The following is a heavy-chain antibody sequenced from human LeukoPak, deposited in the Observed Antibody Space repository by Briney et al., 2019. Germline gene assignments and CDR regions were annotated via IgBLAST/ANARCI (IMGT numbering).Heavy chain of an antibody. J-gene: IGHJ4*02. D-gene: IGHD5-24*01. Sequence: PGGSLRLSCAASGFTFSSYAMSWVRQAPGKGLEWASTIGGSGSTTYYADSVKGRFTISRDNSKDTLYLQMNSLRADDTAVYHCAKIKPDDYNVYYFDSWGQGTLVIVSS. V-gene: IGHV3-23*01. CDR1: GFTFSSYA. CDR3: AKIKPDDYNVYYFDS. CDR2: IGGSGSTT.